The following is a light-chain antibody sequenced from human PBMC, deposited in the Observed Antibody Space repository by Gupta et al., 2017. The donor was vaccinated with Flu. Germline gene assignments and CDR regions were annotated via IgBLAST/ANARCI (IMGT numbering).Light chain of an antibody. V-gene: IGLV6-57*03. CDR2: YEN. Sequence: FTLTQPHSVSESPGGTATLSCTRSSGNIASHSVQWYHQRQASVPPTLINYENKRPSAVPARFSSGTDMSSTSASTNTAALEPADEADYYYPSSDNNNRLVFGGGTKLTVL. CDR1: SGNIASHS. J-gene: IGLJ2*01. CDR3: PSSDNNNRLV.